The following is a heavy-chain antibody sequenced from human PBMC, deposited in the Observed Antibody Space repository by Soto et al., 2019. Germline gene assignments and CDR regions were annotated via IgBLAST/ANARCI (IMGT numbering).Heavy chain of an antibody. V-gene: IGHV3-30-3*01. CDR3: VRDCIYSSSWYDY. CDR1: GFTFSSYA. J-gene: IGHJ4*02. Sequence: QVQLVESGGGVVQPGRSLRLSCAASGFTFSSYAMHWVREATGKGLEWVAVISYDGSNKYYADSVKGRFTISRDNSKNTLYLQMNSLRAEDTAVYSCVRDCIYSSSWYDYWGQGYLVTVSS. CDR2: ISYDGSNK. D-gene: IGHD6-13*01.